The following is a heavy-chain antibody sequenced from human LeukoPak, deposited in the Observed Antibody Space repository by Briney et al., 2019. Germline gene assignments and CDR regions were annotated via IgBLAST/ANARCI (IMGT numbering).Heavy chain of an antibody. CDR3: ARDSPVAGHFYWSFDL. CDR1: GDSVSSNSAA. D-gene: IGHD6-19*01. V-gene: IGHV6-1*01. CDR2: TYYRSKWYK. J-gene: IGHJ2*01. Sequence: SQTLSLTCAISGDSVSSNSAAWNWIRQSPSRGLEWLGRTYYRSKWYKDYSVSVKSRITINPDTSKNQFSLHLNSVTPEDTAVYYCARDSPVAGHFYWSFDLWGRGTLVTVSS.